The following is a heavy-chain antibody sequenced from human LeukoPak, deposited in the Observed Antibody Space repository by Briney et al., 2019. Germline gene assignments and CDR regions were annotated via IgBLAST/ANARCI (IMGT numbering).Heavy chain of an antibody. CDR2: IKQDGSEK. V-gene: IGHV3-7*01. D-gene: IGHD2-15*01. CDR3: ARVPIVAATPLFDY. CDR1: GFTFSSYW. Sequence: GGSLRLSCAASGFTFSSYWMGWVRQAPGKGLEWVANIKQDGSEKYYVDSVKGRFTISRDNAKNSLYLQMNSLRAEDTAVYYCARVPIVAATPLFDYWGQGTLVTVSS. J-gene: IGHJ4*02.